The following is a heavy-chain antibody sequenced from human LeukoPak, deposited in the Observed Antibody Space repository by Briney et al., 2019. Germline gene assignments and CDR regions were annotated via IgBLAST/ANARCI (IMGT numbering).Heavy chain of an antibody. D-gene: IGHD2-15*01. CDR3: ARIGIGEDAFDI. V-gene: IGHV5-51*01. CDR1: GYSFTSYW. Sequence: GESLKISCKGSGYSFTSYWIGWVRQMPGKGLACMGIIYPGDSDIRYNPSFQGQVTISVDKSISTAYLQWSSLKASDTAMYYCARIGIGEDAFDIWGQGTMVTVSS. CDR2: IYPGDSDI. J-gene: IGHJ3*02.